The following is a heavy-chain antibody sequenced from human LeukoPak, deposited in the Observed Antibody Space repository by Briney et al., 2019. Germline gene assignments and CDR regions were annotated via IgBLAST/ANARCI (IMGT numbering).Heavy chain of an antibody. CDR2: ISGSGGST. J-gene: IGHJ3*02. CDR1: GFTFSSYA. Sequence: PGGSLRLSCAASGFTFSSYAMSWVRQAPGKGLEWISAISGSGGSTYYADSVKGRFTISRDNSKNTLYLQMNSLRAEDTAVYYCAKGKGWLPRAEAFDIWGQGTMVTVSS. CDR3: AKGKGWLPRAEAFDI. V-gene: IGHV3-23*01. D-gene: IGHD5-24*01.